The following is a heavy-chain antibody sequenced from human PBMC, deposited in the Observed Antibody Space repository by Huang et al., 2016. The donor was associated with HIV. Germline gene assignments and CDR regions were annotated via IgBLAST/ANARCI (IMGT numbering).Heavy chain of an antibody. CDR3: ARSAPIFDYYYYMDV. CDR1: GGTFSSYA. CDR2: IIRSFGTA. Sequence: QVQLVQSGAEVKKPGSSVKVSCKASGGTFSSYAISWVRQAPGQGLEWMGGIIRSFGTADYAQKFQGRVTITADESTSTAYMELSSLRSEDTAVYYCARSAPIFDYYYYMDVWGKGTTVTVSS. V-gene: IGHV1-69*13. J-gene: IGHJ6*03.